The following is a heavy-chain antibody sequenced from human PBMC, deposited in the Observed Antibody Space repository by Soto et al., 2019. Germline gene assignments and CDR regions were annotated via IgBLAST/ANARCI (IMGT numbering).Heavy chain of an antibody. J-gene: IGHJ4*02. Sequence: PSETLPLTCSVSGGSMSEYFWSWIRQSPGKGLEWIGYIYYLGSTDYNPSLKSRVTISVDTSKRQFSLRLTSVTAADTAVYYCARDGYDGSGSPYPDYWGQGTLVTVSS. CDR1: GGSMSEYF. CDR3: ARDGYDGSGSPYPDY. CDR2: IYYLGST. V-gene: IGHV4-59*01. D-gene: IGHD3-10*01.